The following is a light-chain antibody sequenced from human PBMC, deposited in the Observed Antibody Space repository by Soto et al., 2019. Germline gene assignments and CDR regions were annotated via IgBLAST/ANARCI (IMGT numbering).Light chain of an antibody. CDR2: GAS. Sequence: EIVMTQSPATLSVSPGERATLSCRASQSVSSNLAWFQQKPGQAPRLLIYGASTRATGIPARFSGSGSGTGFTLTISSLQSEDFAVYDCEQYNNWPPWTFGQGTKGEIK. CDR3: EQYNNWPPWT. J-gene: IGKJ1*01. CDR1: QSVSSN. V-gene: IGKV3-15*01.